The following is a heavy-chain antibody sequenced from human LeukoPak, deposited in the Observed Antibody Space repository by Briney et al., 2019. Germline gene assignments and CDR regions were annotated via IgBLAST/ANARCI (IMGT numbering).Heavy chain of an antibody. CDR3: ARGLRYYDILTGYYGGANYYYYYMDV. CDR2: INHSGST. D-gene: IGHD3-9*01. V-gene: IGHV4-34*01. CDR1: GGSFSGYY. Sequence: SETLSLTCAVYGGSFSGYYWSWIRQPPGKGLEWIGEINHSGSTNYNPSLKSRVTISVDTSKNQFSLKLSSVTAVDTAVYYCARGLRYYDILTGYYGGANYYYYYMDVWGKGTTVTVSS. J-gene: IGHJ6*03.